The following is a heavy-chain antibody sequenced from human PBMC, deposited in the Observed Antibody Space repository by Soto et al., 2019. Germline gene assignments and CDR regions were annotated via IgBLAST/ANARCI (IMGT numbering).Heavy chain of an antibody. Sequence: GGSLRLSCAASGFTFRCYGMNWVRQAPGKGLEWVSYISSSTNFIYYADYVKGRFTISRDNAKNSLYLQMNSLRDEDTAVYYCARDWSYSFDYWGQGT. J-gene: IGHJ4*02. CDR2: ISSSTNFI. D-gene: IGHD2-15*01. CDR3: ARDWSYSFDY. CDR1: GFTFRCYG. V-gene: IGHV3-48*02.